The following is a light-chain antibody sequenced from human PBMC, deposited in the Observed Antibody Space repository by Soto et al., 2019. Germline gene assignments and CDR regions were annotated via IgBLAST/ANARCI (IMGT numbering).Light chain of an antibody. J-gene: IGLJ1*01. CDR3: CSYTSDLTPYV. CDR2: EVS. Sequence: QSALTQPASVSGSPGQSITISCTGTSSDVGGYNYVSWYQQHPGKAPKLMIYEVSNRPSGVSNRFSGSKSGNTASLTISGLQAEDEADYYCCSYTSDLTPYVFGTGTKLTVL. V-gene: IGLV2-14*01. CDR1: SSDVGGYNY.